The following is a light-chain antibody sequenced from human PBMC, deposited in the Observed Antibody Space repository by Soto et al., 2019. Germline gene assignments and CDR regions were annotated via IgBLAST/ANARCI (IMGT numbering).Light chain of an antibody. J-gene: IGLJ1*01. CDR2: EVS. CDR3: SSYTSSTTQYV. Sequence: QSALTQPASVSGSPGQSITISCTGTSSDVGGYNHVSWYQQHPGKAPKVMIYEVSNRPSGVSNRLSGSKSGNTASLTISGLQAEDEADYYCSSYTSSTTQYVFGTGTKLTVL. CDR1: SSDVGGYNH. V-gene: IGLV2-14*01.